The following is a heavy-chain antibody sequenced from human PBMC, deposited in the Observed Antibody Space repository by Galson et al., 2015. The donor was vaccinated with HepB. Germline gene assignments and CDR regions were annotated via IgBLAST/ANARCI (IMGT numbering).Heavy chain of an antibody. D-gene: IGHD2-2*02. V-gene: IGHV1-18*04. J-gene: IGHJ4*02. CDR3: ARGDCGSSSCYTPLED. Sequence: SVNVSCKASGYTFTTYGISWLRQAPGQGLEWMGWISVDNGNTKFAQKVQGRVTMTTDTSTNTAYMELKNLRSDDTAVYYCARGDCGSSSCYTPLEDWGQGTLVTVSS. CDR2: ISVDNGNT. CDR1: GYTFTTYG.